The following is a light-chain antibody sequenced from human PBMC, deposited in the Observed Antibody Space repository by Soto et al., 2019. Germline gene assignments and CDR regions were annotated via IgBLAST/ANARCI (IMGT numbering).Light chain of an antibody. CDR2: EVS. Sequence: QSALTQPASVSGTAGKSITISCTGSNSDVGLYDFVSWYQHHPGRAPKLIVSEVSHRPSGISNRFSGSKSGNTASLTISGLXSEDEADYYCISYTSDDVRYVFGTGTKVTVL. V-gene: IGLV2-14*01. J-gene: IGLJ1*01. CDR1: NSDVGLYDF. CDR3: ISYTSDDVRYV.